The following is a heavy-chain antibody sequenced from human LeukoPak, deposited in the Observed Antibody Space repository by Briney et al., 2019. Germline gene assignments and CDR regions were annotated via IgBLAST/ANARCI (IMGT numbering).Heavy chain of an antibody. CDR2: ISAYSGNT. V-gene: IGHV1-18*04. J-gene: IGHJ4*02. Sequence: GASVKVSCKASGYTFTSYGISWVRQAPGQGLEWMGWISAYSGNTNYAQKLQGRVTMTTDTSTSTAYMELRSLRSDDTAVYYCARDLLLWFGELPTFGYWGQGTLVTVSS. CDR3: ARDLLLWFGELPTFGY. D-gene: IGHD3-10*01. CDR1: GYTFTSYG.